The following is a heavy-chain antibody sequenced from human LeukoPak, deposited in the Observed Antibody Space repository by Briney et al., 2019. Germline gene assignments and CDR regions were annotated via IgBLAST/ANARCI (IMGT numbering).Heavy chain of an antibody. V-gene: IGHV3-7*01. J-gene: IGHJ6*03. CDR2: IKQDGSEK. CDR3: ARAHYYYYYMDV. Sequence: GGSLRLSCAASGFTFSNYAMSWVRQAPGKGLEWVANIKQDGSEKYYVDSVKGRFTISRDNAKNSLYLQMNSLRAEDTAVYYCARAHYYYYYMDVWGKGTTVTVSS. CDR1: GFTFSNYA.